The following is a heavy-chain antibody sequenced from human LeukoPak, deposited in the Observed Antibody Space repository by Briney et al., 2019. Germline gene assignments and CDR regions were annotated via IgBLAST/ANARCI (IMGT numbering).Heavy chain of an antibody. Sequence: PGGSLRLSCAASGFTFSDYYMSWIRQAPGKGLEWVSYISSSGSTIYYADSVKGRFTISRDNAKNSLYLQMNSLRAEDTAVYYCASPRAVAGGWLAFDIWGQGTMVTVSS. J-gene: IGHJ3*02. CDR2: ISSSGSTI. CDR1: GFTFSDYY. CDR3: ASPRAVAGGWLAFDI. D-gene: IGHD6-19*01. V-gene: IGHV3-11*01.